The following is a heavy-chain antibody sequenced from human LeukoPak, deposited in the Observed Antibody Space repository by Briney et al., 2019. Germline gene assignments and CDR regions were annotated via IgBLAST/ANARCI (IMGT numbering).Heavy chain of an antibody. Sequence: SETLSLTCTVPGGSIGAYYWSWIRQPPGKGLEWIGYISKSGGANYNPSLKSRVTISLDTSKNQFSLRLTSVTAADTAVYYCTRGERLGGDYWGQGTLVAVSS. CDR1: GGSIGAYY. CDR3: TRGERLGGDY. J-gene: IGHJ4*02. D-gene: IGHD1-26*01. CDR2: ISKSGGA. V-gene: IGHV4-59*01.